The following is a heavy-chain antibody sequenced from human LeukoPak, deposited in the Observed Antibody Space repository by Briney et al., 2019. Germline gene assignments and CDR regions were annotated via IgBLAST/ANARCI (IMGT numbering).Heavy chain of an antibody. CDR1: GYTFTGYY. CDR3: ARRVVNNRNWYFNL. V-gene: IGHV5-51*01. D-gene: IGHD4-23*01. Sequence: GASVKVSCKASGYTFTGYYMHWVRQAPGLGLEWMGIIYPRESDIRYNPSFQCQVTISADKSINTAYLQWTSLKASDPAMYYCARRVVNNRNWYFNLWGRGTLVTVSS. J-gene: IGHJ2*01. CDR2: IYPRESDI.